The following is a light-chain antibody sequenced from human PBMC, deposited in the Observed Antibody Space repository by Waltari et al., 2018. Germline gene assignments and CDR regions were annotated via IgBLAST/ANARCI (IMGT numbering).Light chain of an antibody. Sequence: IVMTQSPDSLAVSLGERATINCKSSQSVLYSSNNKNYLAWYQQKPGQPPKLLIHWASTRESGVPDRFSGSGSGTDFTLTISSLQAEDVAVYYCHQYNSSPWTFGQGTKVEIK. J-gene: IGKJ1*01. CDR2: WAS. CDR1: QSVLYSSNNKNY. V-gene: IGKV4-1*01. CDR3: HQYNSSPWT.